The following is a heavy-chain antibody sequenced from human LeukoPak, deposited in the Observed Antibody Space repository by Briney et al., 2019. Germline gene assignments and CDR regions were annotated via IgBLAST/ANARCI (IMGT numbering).Heavy chain of an antibody. CDR3: ARAEAYDAFDI. V-gene: IGHV4-59*08. CDR1: GGSISSYY. J-gene: IGHJ3*02. Sequence: PSETLSLTCTVPGGSISSYYWSWIRQPPGKGLEWIGYIYYSGSTNHTPSLKSRVTISVDTSKNQFSLKLSSVTAADTAVYYCARAEAYDAFDIWGQGTMVTVSS. CDR2: IYYSGST. D-gene: IGHD5-12*01.